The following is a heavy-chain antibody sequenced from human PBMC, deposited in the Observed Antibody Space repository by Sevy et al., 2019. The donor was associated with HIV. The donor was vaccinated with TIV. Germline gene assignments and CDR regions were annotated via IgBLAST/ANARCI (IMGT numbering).Heavy chain of an antibody. V-gene: IGHV3-7*01. CDR3: ARGRNNYRS. D-gene: IGHD3-10*01. Sequence: GGCLRLSCVASGFTFSNYWMSWVRQAPGKGLEWVANVKEDGSEKYYVESVKGRFTISRDNAKNSLYLQMNSLRAEDTAVYYCARGRNNYRSWGQGTLVTVSS. CDR2: VKEDGSEK. CDR1: GFTFSNYW. J-gene: IGHJ5*02.